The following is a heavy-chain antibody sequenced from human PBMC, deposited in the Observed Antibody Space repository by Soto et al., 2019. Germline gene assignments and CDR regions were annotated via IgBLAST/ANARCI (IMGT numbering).Heavy chain of an antibody. CDR1: GGDVPSSRHY. J-gene: IGHJ4*02. D-gene: IGHD3-3*01. CDR3: ATLEPPNDFWGCNYFFAL. V-gene: IGHV4-39*01. CDR2: IYYGGST. Sequence: QLQLRESGPGLVRPSETLSLTCTVSGGDVPSSRHYGAWIRQPPGEGGECSATIYYGGSTYYSAPPKSRGKISIDTSKDPFSLKMTSVAGADTAVYFCATLEPPNDFWGCNYFFALWGQGTLVTVSS.